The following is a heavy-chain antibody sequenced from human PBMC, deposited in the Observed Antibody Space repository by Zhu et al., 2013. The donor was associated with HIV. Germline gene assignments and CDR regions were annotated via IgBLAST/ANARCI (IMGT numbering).Heavy chain of an antibody. Sequence: QVQLVQSGAEVKKPGASVKVSCKASGYTFTDQYIHWVRQAPGQGLEWMGWINPNTGGTHYAQKFQGRVTMTRDTSIRTAYMGLSRLRSDDTAVYYCARDFPVAGYFRGMDVWGQGTTVTVSS. CDR3: ARDFPVAGYFRGMDV. CDR1: GYTFTDQY. J-gene: IGHJ6*02. CDR2: INPNTGGT. V-gene: IGHV1-2*02. D-gene: IGHD6-19*01.